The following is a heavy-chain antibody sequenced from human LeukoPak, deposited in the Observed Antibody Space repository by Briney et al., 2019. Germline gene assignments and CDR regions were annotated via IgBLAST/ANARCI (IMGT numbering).Heavy chain of an antibody. CDR3: ARAAAMIVVVSDAFDI. Sequence: GGSLRLSCAASGFTFSSYAMHWARQAPGKGLEWVAVISYDGSNKYYADSVKGRFTISRDNSKNTLYLQMNSLRAEDTAVYYCARAAAMIVVVSDAFDIWGQGTMVTVSS. CDR1: GFTFSSYA. CDR2: ISYDGSNK. V-gene: IGHV3-30-3*01. D-gene: IGHD3-22*01. J-gene: IGHJ3*02.